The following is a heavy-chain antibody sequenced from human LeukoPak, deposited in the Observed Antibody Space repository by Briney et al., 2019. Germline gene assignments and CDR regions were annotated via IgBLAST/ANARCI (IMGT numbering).Heavy chain of an antibody. Sequence: SVKVSCKASGGTFSSYAISWVRQAPGQGLEWMGRIIPILGIANYAQKFQGRVTITADKSTSTAYMELSSLRSEDTAVYYCARGPRIAQGAFDIWGQGTMVTVSS. CDR3: ARGPRIAQGAFDI. V-gene: IGHV1-69*04. CDR1: GGTFSSYA. D-gene: IGHD6-13*01. J-gene: IGHJ3*02. CDR2: IIPILGIA.